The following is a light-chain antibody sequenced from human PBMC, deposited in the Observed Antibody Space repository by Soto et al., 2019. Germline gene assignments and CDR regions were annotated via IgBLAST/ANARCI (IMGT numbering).Light chain of an antibody. Sequence: QSVLTQPPSLSATPGQRVNISCSGSFSNIGDNAVNWYQQLPGAAPKLLIYLNDQRPSGVPDRFSGSKSGTSAFLAISGLQSEAEADYYCAAWDDSLNALFGTGTKLTVL. J-gene: IGLJ1*01. CDR1: FSNIGDNA. CDR3: AAWDDSLNAL. V-gene: IGLV1-44*01. CDR2: LND.